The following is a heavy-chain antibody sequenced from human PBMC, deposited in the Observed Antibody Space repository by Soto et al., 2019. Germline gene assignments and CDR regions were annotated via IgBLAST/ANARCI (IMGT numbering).Heavy chain of an antibody. V-gene: IGHV3-23*01. J-gene: IGHJ5*02. Sequence: PAASLRLSCAASGFTFSNYAMTWVRQAPGKGLEWVSTISVSGGNTYYADSVKGRFTISRDNSKNTLYLQMNSLRAEDTAVYYCAKLELLYNWFDPWGQGTLVTSPQ. CDR1: GFTFSNYA. CDR3: AKLELLYNWFDP. CDR2: ISVSGGNT. D-gene: IGHD1-7*01.